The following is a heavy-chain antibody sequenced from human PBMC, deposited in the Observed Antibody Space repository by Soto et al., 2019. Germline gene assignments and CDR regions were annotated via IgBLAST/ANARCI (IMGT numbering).Heavy chain of an antibody. V-gene: IGHV4-59*01. J-gene: IGHJ4*02. D-gene: IGHD2-2*01. CDR1: GDSISSFY. Sequence: SETLSLTCTVSGDSISSFYWTWIRQPPGKGLEWVGYIFSSGSTNYNPSLKSRVTISVDTSENQFSLKLSSVTAADTAVYYCARVGYCSSTPCWPIGYFEYWGQGTLVTVSS. CDR2: IFSSGST. CDR3: ARVGYCSSTPCWPIGYFEY.